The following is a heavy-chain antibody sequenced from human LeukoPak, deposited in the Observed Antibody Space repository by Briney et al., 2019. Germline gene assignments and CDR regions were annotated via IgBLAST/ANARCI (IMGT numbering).Heavy chain of an antibody. Sequence: GGSLRLSCAASGFTFSSSAMSWVRQAPGKGLEWVSTISGSDSSTHYADSVKGRFTISRDNAKNSLSLQMNSLRAEDTALYYCARGGEGSGFDSWGQGTLVTVSS. D-gene: IGHD6-19*01. CDR3: ARGGEGSGFDS. V-gene: IGHV3-23*01. CDR1: GFTFSSSA. J-gene: IGHJ4*02. CDR2: ISGSDSST.